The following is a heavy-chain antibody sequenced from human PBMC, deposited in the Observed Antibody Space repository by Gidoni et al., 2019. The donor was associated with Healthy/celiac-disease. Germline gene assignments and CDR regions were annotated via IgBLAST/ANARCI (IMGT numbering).Heavy chain of an antibody. CDR2: IWYDGSNK. D-gene: IGHD1-26*01. V-gene: IGHV3-33*01. CDR3: ARSIVGAIHYYDYGMDV. CDR1: GFTFSSYG. J-gene: IGHJ6*02. Sequence: QVQLVESGGGVVQPGRSLRLSCAASGFTFSSYGMHWVRQAPGKGLEWVAVIWYDGSNKYYADSVKGRFTISRDNSKNTLYLQMNSLRAEDTAVYYCARSIVGAIHYYDYGMDVWGQGTTVTVSS.